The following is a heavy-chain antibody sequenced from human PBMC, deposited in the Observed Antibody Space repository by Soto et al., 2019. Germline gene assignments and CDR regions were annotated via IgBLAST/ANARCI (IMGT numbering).Heavy chain of an antibody. D-gene: IGHD3-10*01. V-gene: IGHV4-59*01. Sequence: QVQLQESGPGLVKPSETLSLTCAVSGGSIRSYYWSWIRQPPGKGLEWIGYVFSNGNTRYNPSLNSRVTIAPDTSKDQLSLKVRSVNAADTALYYCARLYYISGRTLMDVWGPGTTVTVSS. CDR2: VFSNGNT. CDR3: ARLYYISGRTLMDV. CDR1: GGSIRSYY. J-gene: IGHJ6*02.